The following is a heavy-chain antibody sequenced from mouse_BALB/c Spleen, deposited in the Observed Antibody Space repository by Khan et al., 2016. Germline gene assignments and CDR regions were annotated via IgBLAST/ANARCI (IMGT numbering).Heavy chain of an antibody. J-gene: IGHJ4*01. CDR3: ARSGTRENAMDY. Sequence: EVQLQESGPSLVKPSQTLSLTCSVAGDSITRGYWNWIRKFPGNNLEYMGYISYSGSTYYNPSLKSRISITRDTSKNQCYLLLNSVTTEDTATYSCARSGTRENAMDYWGQGTSVTVSS. CDR1: GDSITRGY. CDR2: ISYSGST. V-gene: IGHV3-8*02. D-gene: IGHD1-1*01.